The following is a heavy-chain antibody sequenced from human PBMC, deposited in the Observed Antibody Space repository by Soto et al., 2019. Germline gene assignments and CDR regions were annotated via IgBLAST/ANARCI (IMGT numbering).Heavy chain of an antibody. V-gene: IGHV6-1*01. Sequence: PSQTLSLTCAISGDSVSSNSAAWNWIRQSPSRGLEWLGRTYYRSKWYNDYAVSVKSRITINPDTSKNQFSLQLNSVAPEDTAVYYCAKAGAGPRLNYYYYGMDVWGQGTTVTVSS. CDR1: GDSVSSNSAA. D-gene: IGHD3-10*01. CDR3: AKAGAGPRLNYYYYGMDV. J-gene: IGHJ6*02. CDR2: TYYRSKWYN.